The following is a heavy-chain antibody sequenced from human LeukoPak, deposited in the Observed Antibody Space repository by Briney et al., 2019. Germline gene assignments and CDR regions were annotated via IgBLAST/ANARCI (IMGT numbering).Heavy chain of an antibody. J-gene: IGHJ4*02. CDR1: GYSFTSYG. CDR2: IIPYNGNT. CDR3: ARDYLYSSSFGY. V-gene: IGHV1-18*01. Sequence: ASVKVSCKASGYSFTSYGISWVRQAPGQGLEWMGWIIPYNGNTNYAQKLQGRVTMTTNTSTSTAYMELRSLRSDDTAVYYCARDYLYSSSFGYWGQGTLVTVSS. D-gene: IGHD6-13*01.